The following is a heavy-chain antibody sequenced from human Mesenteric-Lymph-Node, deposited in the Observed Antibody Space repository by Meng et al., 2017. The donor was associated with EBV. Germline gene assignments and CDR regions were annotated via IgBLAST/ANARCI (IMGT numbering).Heavy chain of an antibody. Sequence: VALGGAGQGLVKPLGTPALPVALSGGSVTSRHWWGWVPQPPGTGLEWIGEIFDSGSTNYNPSLKSRVSISVDKSKNEFSLNLRSVTAEDTAIYFCARDVWTRNGASERNFENRFDLWGQGILVTVSS. CDR2: IFDSGST. D-gene: IGHD1-1*01. CDR3: ARDVWTRNGASERNFENRFDL. J-gene: IGHJ5*02. V-gene: IGHV4-4*02. CDR1: GGSVTSRHW.